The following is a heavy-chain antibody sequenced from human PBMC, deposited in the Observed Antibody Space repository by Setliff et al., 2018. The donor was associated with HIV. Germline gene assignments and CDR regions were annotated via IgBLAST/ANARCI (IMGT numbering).Heavy chain of an antibody. D-gene: IGHD3-10*01. CDR1: GGSIRNEDYF. V-gene: IGHV4-61*02. CDR2: FYTSGST. Sequence: LSLTCTVSGGSIRNEDYFWSWIRQPAGKGLEWIGRFYTSGSTNYNPPFKSRVTISEGTSGNQFSLKLTSVTAADTAIYYCARGGGRVVRGLIGMYYFDYWGQGILVTVSS. CDR3: ARGGGRVVRGLIGMYYFDY. J-gene: IGHJ4*02.